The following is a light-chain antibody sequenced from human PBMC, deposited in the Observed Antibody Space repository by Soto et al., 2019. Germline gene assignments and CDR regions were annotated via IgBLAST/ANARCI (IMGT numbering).Light chain of an antibody. CDR1: HTVSSNY. CDR2: AAS. V-gene: IGKV3-20*01. CDR3: QLYGTSPKP. Sequence: IVLTQSPATLSLSPGERATPSCRASHTVSSNYLALYQQEPGQAPRLLIYAASTRATGIPDRFSGSGSGTDFTLSISRLEPEDFAVYYCQLYGTSPKPFGQGTKVDIK. J-gene: IGKJ1*01.